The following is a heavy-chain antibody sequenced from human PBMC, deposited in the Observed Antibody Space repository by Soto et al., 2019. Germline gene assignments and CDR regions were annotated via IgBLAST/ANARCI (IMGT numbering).Heavy chain of an antibody. D-gene: IGHD3-16*01. CDR1: GGSTSSWY. CDR2: IYYSGST. V-gene: IGHV4-59*01. J-gene: IGHJ4*02. Sequence: SETLSLTCTVSGGSTSSWYWSWIRRPPGKGLEHIGYIYYSGSTNYNPSLKSRVTISVDTSKNQFSLKLSSVTAADTAVYYCASSSTGGYYFDYWGQGTLVTVSS. CDR3: ASSSTGGYYFDY.